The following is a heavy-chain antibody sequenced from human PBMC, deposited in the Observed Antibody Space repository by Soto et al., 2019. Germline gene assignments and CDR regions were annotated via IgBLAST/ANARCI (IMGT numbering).Heavy chain of an antibody. CDR1: GFTFSSYG. D-gene: IGHD3-22*01. CDR2: IWYDGSNK. J-gene: IGHJ4*02. CDR3: ARDQYYYDSSGYVWQAAFDY. Sequence: QVQLVASVGGVVQPGRSLRLSCAASGFTFSSYGIHWVRQDPGKGLEWVAVIWYDGSNKYYADSVKGRFTISRDNSKNTLYLQMNSLRAEDTAVYYGARDQYYYDSSGYVWQAAFDYWGQGTLVTVSS. V-gene: IGHV3-33*01.